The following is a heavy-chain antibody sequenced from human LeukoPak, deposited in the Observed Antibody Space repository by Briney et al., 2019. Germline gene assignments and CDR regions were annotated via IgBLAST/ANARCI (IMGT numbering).Heavy chain of an antibody. CDR2: IRYDGSNK. J-gene: IGHJ6*02. CDR3: AKEVDYGDYYYYGMDV. Sequence: GGSLRLSCAASGFTFSSYGMHWVRQPPGKGLEWVAFIRYDGSNKYYADSVKGRFTISRDNSKNTLYLQMNSLRAEDTAVYYCAKEVDYGDYYYYGMDVWGQGTTVTVSS. V-gene: IGHV3-30*02. CDR1: GFTFSSYG. D-gene: IGHD4-17*01.